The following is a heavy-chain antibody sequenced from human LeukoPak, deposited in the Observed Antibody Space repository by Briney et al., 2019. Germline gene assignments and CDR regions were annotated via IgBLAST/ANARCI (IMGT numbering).Heavy chain of an antibody. CDR3: ARDQGIVVVPAAMSDYFDY. V-gene: IGHV1-24*01. D-gene: IGHD2-2*01. Sequence: ASVKVSCKVSGYTLTELSMHWVRQAPGKGLEWMGGFDPEDGETIYAQKLQGRVTMTTDTSTSTAYMELRSLRSDDTAVYYCARDQGIVVVPAAMSDYFDYWGQGTLVTVSS. CDR2: FDPEDGET. CDR1: GYTLTELS. J-gene: IGHJ4*02.